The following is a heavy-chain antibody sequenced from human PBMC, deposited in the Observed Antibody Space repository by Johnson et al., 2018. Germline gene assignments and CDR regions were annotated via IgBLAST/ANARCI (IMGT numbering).Heavy chain of an antibody. CDR2: IWYDGSNK. CDR1: GFTFSSYG. Sequence: QVELGQAGGGVVQPGRSLRLSCAASGFTFSSYGMHWVRQAPGKGLEWVAVIWYDGSNKYYADSVKGRFTISRDNSKNTLYLQMNSLRAEDTAVYYCARDRGPGERSAFDIWGQGTMVTVSS. CDR3: ARDRGPGERSAFDI. V-gene: IGHV3-33*01. D-gene: IGHD4-17*01. J-gene: IGHJ3*02.